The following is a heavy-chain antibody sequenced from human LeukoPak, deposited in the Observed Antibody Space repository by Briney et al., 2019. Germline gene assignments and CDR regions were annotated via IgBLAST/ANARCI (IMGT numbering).Heavy chain of an antibody. CDR2: ISGSGGST. V-gene: IGHV3-23*01. CDR1: GFTFSSYA. Sequence: GGSLRLSCAASGFTFSSYAMSWVRQAPGKGLEWVSAISGSGGSTCYADSVKGRFTISRDNSKNTLYLQMNSLRAEDTAVYYCAKLPGIAVAGMGSWFDPWGQGTLVTVSS. CDR3: AKLPGIAVAGMGSWFDP. J-gene: IGHJ5*02. D-gene: IGHD6-19*01.